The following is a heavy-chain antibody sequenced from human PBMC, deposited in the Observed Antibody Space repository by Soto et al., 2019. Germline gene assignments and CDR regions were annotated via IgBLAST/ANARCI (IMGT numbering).Heavy chain of an antibody. D-gene: IGHD2-8*01. CDR2: ISYDGSNK. J-gene: IGHJ5*02. Sequence: PGGSLRLSCAASGFTFSSYAMHWVRQAPGKGLEWVAVISYDGSNKYYADSVKGRFTISRDNSKNTLYLQMNSLRAEDTAVYYCARGGYWSTNLGNWFDPWGQGTLVTVSS. CDR1: GFTFSSYA. CDR3: ARGGYWSTNLGNWFDP. V-gene: IGHV3-30-3*01.